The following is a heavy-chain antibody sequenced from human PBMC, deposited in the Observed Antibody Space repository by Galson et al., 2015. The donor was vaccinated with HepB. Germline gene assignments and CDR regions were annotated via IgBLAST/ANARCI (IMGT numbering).Heavy chain of an antibody. D-gene: IGHD3-3*01. Sequence: TLSLTCTVSRGSFSRANWWTWVRQPPGKGLEWIGEISHSGSTNYNPSLKSRVTISLDKSKNQFSLKVNSVTAADTAVYYCARVRADDFWTLVEGAYYFDYWGQGILVTVSS. J-gene: IGHJ4*02. CDR3: ARVRADDFWTLVEGAYYFDY. CDR2: ISHSGST. V-gene: IGHV4-4*02. CDR1: RGSFSRANW.